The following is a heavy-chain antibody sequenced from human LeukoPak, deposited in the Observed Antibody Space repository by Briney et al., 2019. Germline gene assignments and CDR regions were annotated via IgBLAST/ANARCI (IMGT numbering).Heavy chain of an antibody. CDR2: INPNSGGT. V-gene: IGHV1-2*02. D-gene: IGHD1-26*01. Sequence: ASVKVSCKASGYTFTGYYMHWVRQAPGQGLEWMGWINPNSGGTNYAQKFQGRVTMTRDTSISTAYMELSRLRSDDTAVYYCARSFSGRYSNFDYWGQGTLVTVSS. CDR3: ARSFSGRYSNFDY. CDR1: GYTFTGYY. J-gene: IGHJ4*02.